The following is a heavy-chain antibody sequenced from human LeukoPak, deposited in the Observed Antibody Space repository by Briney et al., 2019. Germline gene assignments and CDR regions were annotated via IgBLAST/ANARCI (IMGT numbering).Heavy chain of an antibody. CDR1: GGSISSSSYY. J-gene: IGHJ4*02. V-gene: IGHV4-39*01. Sequence: SETLSLTCIVSGGSISSSSYYWGWIRQPPGKGLEWIGSIYISGNTYYSASLKSRVTMSVDTSKNQFSLKLRSVYASATAVYYCARHALEYQLPWTVDYWGQGTLVSVSS. CDR3: ARHALEYQLPWTVDY. D-gene: IGHD2-2*01. CDR2: IYISGNT.